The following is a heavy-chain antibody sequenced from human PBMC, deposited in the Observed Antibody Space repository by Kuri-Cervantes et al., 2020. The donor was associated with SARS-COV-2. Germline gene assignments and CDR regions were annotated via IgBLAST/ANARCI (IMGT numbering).Heavy chain of an antibody. CDR2: IYYSGST. D-gene: IGHD3-3*01. J-gene: IGHJ4*02. CDR1: GGSISSGSYY. Sequence: SETLSLTCTVSGGSISSGSYYWSWIRQPPGKGLEWIGYIYYSGSTNYNPSLKSRVTISVDTSKNQFSLKLSSVTAADTAVYYCARWNYDFWSGYYYPLIDYCGQGTLVTVSS. CDR3: ARWNYDFWSGYYYPLIDY. V-gene: IGHV4-61*01.